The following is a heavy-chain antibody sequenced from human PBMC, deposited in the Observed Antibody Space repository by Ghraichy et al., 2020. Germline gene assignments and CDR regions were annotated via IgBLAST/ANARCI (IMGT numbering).Heavy chain of an antibody. CDR3: ARWRRGYYYGSGSYSSPFDY. V-gene: IGHV3-7*01. CDR1: GFTFSSYW. J-gene: IGHJ4*02. CDR2: IKQDGSEK. D-gene: IGHD3-10*01. Sequence: GGSLRLSCAASGFTFSSYWMSWVRQAPGKGLEWVANIKQDGSEKYYVDSVKGRFTISRDNAKNSLYLQMNSLRAEDTAVYYCARWRRGYYYGSGSYSSPFDYWGQGTLVTVSS.